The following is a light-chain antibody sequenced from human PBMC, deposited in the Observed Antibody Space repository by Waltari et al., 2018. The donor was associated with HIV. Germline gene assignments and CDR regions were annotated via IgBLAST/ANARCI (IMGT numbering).Light chain of an antibody. Sequence: QSALTQPPSASGSPGQSVTISCTGTSSDVGGYHYVSWYQQHPGKAPKLMIFEVSKRPSGVPDRFFGSKSGNTASLTVSGLQAEDEADYYCTSYAGSNNLLFGGGTKLIVL. J-gene: IGLJ2*01. CDR1: SSDVGGYHY. CDR3: TSYAGSNNLL. V-gene: IGLV2-8*01. CDR2: EVS.